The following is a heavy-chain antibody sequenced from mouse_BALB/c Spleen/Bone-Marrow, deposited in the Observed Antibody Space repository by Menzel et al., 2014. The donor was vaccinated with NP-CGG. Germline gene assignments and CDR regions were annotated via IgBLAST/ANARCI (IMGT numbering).Heavy chain of an antibody. J-gene: IGHJ4*01. V-gene: IGHV5-17*02. D-gene: IGHD2-10*02. CDR1: GFTFSSFG. CDR3: ARSGYGDNYAMDY. Sequence: EVKLMESGGGLVQPGGSRKLSCAASGFTFSSFGIHWVRQAPEKGLEWVAYISSGSSTIYYADTVKGRFTISRDNPKNTLFLQMTSLRSEDTAVNYCARSGYGDNYAMDYWGQGTSVTVSS. CDR2: ISSGSSTI.